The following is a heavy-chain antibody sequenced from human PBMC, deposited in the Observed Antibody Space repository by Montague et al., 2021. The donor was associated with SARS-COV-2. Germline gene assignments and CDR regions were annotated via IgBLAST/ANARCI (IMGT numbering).Heavy chain of an antibody. J-gene: IGHJ4*02. CDR1: GDSVSSNTVA. Sequence: CAISGDSVSSNTVAWNWFRQSPSRGLEWLGRTYYRSKWYNDYAVSMQSRVTINPDTSKNQFSLHVKSVTPEDTAVYYCASDSEYSIDSWGQGLLVTVSS. D-gene: IGHD6-6*01. V-gene: IGHV6-1*01. CDR3: ASDSEYSIDS. CDR2: TYYRSKWYN.